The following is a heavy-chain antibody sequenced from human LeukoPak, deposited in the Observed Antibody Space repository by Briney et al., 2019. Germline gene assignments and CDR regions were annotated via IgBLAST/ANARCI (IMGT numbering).Heavy chain of an antibody. D-gene: IGHD6-13*01. Sequence: GGSLRLSCAASGFTFSSSAMNWVRQVPGKGLEWVSASGTAGDTCYADSVKGRFTISRDDSKNTLYLQMTSLRAEDTAVYYCAKKTPGTYPFDYWGQGTLVTVSP. CDR1: GFTFSSSA. J-gene: IGHJ4*02. CDR3: AKKTPGTYPFDY. CDR2: SGTAGDT. V-gene: IGHV3-23*01.